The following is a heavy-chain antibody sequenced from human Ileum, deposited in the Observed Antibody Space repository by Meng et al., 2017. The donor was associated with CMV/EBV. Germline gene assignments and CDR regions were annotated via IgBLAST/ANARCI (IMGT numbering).Heavy chain of an antibody. Sequence: KVSCKASGYKFTSFWIGWVRQKPGKGLEWMGIIYPSDSDTRYSPSFQGQVTISADKSINTAYVQWSSLKASDTAIYYCARQPLTGYDFDYWGQGTLVTVSS. CDR1: GYKFTSFW. D-gene: IGHD5-12*01. V-gene: IGHV5-51*01. J-gene: IGHJ4*02. CDR2: IYPSDSDT. CDR3: ARQPLTGYDFDY.